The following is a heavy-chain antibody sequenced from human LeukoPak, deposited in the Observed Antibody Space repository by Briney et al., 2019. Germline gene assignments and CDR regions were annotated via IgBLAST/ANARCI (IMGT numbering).Heavy chain of an antibody. V-gene: IGHV4-39*02. Sequence: SETLSLTCTVSGGSISSSSYYWGWIRQPPGKGLEWIGSIYYSGSTYYNPSLKSRVTISVDTSKNHFSLKLTSVTAADTAVYYCAVDYDSTGYYFSMDVWGKGTTVTVSS. CDR3: AVDYDSTGYYFSMDV. CDR1: GGSISSSSYY. CDR2: IYYSGST. J-gene: IGHJ6*03. D-gene: IGHD3-22*01.